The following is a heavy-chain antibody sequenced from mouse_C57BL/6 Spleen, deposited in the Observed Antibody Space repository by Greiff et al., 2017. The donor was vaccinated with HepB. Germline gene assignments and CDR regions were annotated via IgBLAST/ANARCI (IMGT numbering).Heavy chain of an antibody. CDR1: GYTFTSYW. CDR2: IDPSDSYT. Sequence: VQLQQPGAELVMPGASVKLSCKASGYTFTSYWMHWVKQRPGQGLERIGEIDPSDSYTNYNQKFKGKSTLTVDKSSSTAYMQLSSLTSEDSAVYYCARARGYDGVYFDYWGQGTTLTVSS. J-gene: IGHJ2*01. D-gene: IGHD2-2*01. CDR3: ARARGYDGVYFDY. V-gene: IGHV1-69*01.